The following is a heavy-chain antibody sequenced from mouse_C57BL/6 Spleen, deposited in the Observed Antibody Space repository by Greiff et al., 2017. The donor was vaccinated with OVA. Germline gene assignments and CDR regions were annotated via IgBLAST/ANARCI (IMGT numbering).Heavy chain of an antibody. Sequence: QVQLQQSGAELVMPGASVKLSCKASGYTFTSYWMHWVKQRPGQGLEWIGEIDPSDSYTNYNQKFKGKSTLTADKSSSTAYMQLSSLTSEDSAVYYCARDSSGYVGYFDVWGTGTTVTVSS. CDR1: GYTFTSYW. CDR3: ARDSSGYVGYFDV. CDR2: IDPSDSYT. V-gene: IGHV1-69*01. J-gene: IGHJ1*03. D-gene: IGHD3-2*02.